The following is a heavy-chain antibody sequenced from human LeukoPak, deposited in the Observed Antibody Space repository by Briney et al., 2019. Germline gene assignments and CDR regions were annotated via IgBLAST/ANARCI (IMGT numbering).Heavy chain of an antibody. D-gene: IGHD6-13*01. V-gene: IGHV4-38-2*02. CDR2: IYHSGST. CDR1: GYSISSGYY. J-gene: IGHJ4*02. CDR3: ARGPSGYSNPFDY. Sequence: PSKTLSLTCTVSGYSISSGYYWGWIRQPPGKGLEWIGSIYHSGSTYYNPSLKSRVTISVDTSKNQFSLKLSSVTAADTAVYYCARGPSGYSNPFDYWGQGTLVTVSS.